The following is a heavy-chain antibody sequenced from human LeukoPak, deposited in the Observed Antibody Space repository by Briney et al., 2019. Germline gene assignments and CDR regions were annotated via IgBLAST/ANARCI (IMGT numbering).Heavy chain of an antibody. CDR3: ARAVGPFDI. CDR1: GFTFSTYG. V-gene: IGHV3-33*01. CDR2: IWYDGSNK. J-gene: IGHJ3*02. Sequence: GGSVRLSCAASGFTFSTYGMHWVRQAPGKGLEWVAVIWYDGSNKYYADSVKGRFTISRDNSKNTPSLQMNSPRAEDTAVYYCARAVGPFDIWGQGTMVTVSS.